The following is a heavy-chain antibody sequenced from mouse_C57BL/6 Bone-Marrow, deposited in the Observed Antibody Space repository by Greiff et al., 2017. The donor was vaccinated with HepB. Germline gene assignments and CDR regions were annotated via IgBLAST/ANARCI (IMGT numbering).Heavy chain of an antibody. V-gene: IGHV8-8*01. CDR2: IWWDDDK. CDR1: GFSLSTFGMG. Sequence: QVTLKVSGPGILQPSQTLILTCSFSGFSLSTFGMGVGWIRQPSGKGLEWLAHIWWDDDKYYNPALKSRLTISKDTSKDQVFLKIANVDTADTATYYCARIALQIYYYGSNFDCWGQGTTLTVSS. D-gene: IGHD1-1*01. CDR3: ARIALQIYYYGSNFDC. J-gene: IGHJ2*01.